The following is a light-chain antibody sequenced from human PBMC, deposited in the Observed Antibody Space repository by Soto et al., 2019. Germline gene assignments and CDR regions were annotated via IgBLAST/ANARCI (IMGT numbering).Light chain of an antibody. CDR1: SSDVGGYNY. V-gene: IGLV2-14*01. CDR3: RSYTSSSTLGVV. Sequence: QSALTQPASVSGSPGQSITISCTGTSSDVGGYNYVSWYQQHPGKAPKLTIYDVSNRPSGVSNRFSGSKSGNTASLTISGLQAEDEADYYCRSYTSSSTLGVVFGGGTKLTVL. CDR2: DVS. J-gene: IGLJ2*01.